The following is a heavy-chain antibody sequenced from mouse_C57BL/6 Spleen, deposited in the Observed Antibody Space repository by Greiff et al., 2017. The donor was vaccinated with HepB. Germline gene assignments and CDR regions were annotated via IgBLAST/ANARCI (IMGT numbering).Heavy chain of an antibody. CDR2: INYDGSST. CDR3: ARDGGDYPFAY. Sequence: EVKLMESEGGLVQPGSSMKLSCTASGFTFSDYYMAWVRQVPEKGLEWVANINYDGSSTYYLDSLKSRFIISRDNAENILYLQMSSLKSEDTATYYCARDGGDYPFAYWGQGTLVTVSA. D-gene: IGHD2-4*01. J-gene: IGHJ3*01. CDR1: GFTFSDYY. V-gene: IGHV5-16*01.